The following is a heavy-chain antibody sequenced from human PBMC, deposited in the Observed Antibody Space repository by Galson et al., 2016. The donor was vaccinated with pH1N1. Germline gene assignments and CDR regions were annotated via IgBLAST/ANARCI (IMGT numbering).Heavy chain of an antibody. V-gene: IGHV2-5*01. J-gene: IGHJ1*01. CDR3: AHQMSGSHTYFHL. CDR2: IYWHDDK. D-gene: IGHD3-10*01. CDR1: GCSLSTSGVG. Sequence: PALVKPTQTLTLTCTFSGCSLSTSGVGVGWIRQHPGKAPEWLALIYWHDDKRYSSSLKSRLTITKDTSKSQVVPTMTNTDTVDTATYYCAHQMSGSHTYFHLWGQGTLVIVSS.